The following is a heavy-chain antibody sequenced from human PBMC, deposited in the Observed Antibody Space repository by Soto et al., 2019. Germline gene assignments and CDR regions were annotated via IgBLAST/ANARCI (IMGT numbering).Heavy chain of an antibody. J-gene: IGHJ6*02. D-gene: IGHD3-3*01. Sequence: ASVKVSCKASGYTFTSYDINWVRQATGQGLEWMGWMNPNSGNTGYAQKFQGRVTMTRNTSISTAYMELSSLRSGDTAVYYCARAPLYYDFWSGYSRPSYGMDVWGQGTTVTVSS. CDR1: GYTFTSYD. CDR2: MNPNSGNT. V-gene: IGHV1-8*01. CDR3: ARAPLYYDFWSGYSRPSYGMDV.